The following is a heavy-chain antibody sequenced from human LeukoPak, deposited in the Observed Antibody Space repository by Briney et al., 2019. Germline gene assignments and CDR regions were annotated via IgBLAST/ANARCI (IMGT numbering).Heavy chain of an antibody. D-gene: IGHD3-9*01. Sequence: GASVKVSCKASGYTFTSYDINWVRQATGQGLEWMGWMNPNSGNTGYAQKFQGRVTMTRNTSISTAYMELSSLRSEDTAVYYCARGLTYYDILTGYDDHYYGMDAWGQGTTVTVSS. CDR3: ARGLTYYDILTGYDDHYYGMDA. J-gene: IGHJ6*02. CDR1: GYTFTSYD. CDR2: MNPNSGNT. V-gene: IGHV1-8*01.